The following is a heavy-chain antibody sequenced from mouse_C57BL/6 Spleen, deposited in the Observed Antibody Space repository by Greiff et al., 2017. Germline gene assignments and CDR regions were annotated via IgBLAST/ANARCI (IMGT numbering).Heavy chain of an antibody. CDR2: IDPSDSYT. V-gene: IGHV1-50*01. CDR3: ATRNLNNVDY. CDR1: GYTFTSYW. Sequence: QVQLQQPGAELVKPGASVKLSCKASGYTFTSYWMQWVKQRPGQGLEWIGEIDPSDSYTNYNQKFKGKATLTVDTSSSTAYMQLSSLTSEDSAVYYCATRNLNNVDYWGQGTTLTVSS. D-gene: IGHD6-1*01. J-gene: IGHJ2*01.